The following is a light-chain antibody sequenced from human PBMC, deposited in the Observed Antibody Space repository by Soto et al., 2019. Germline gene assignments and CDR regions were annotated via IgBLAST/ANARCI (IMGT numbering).Light chain of an antibody. CDR2: KAS. V-gene: IGKV1-5*03. J-gene: IGKJ2*01. CDR3: QQYNSYST. CDR1: QSISTW. Sequence: DIQMTQSPSTLSASVGDRVTITCRASQSISTWLAWYQQKPGKAPKLLIYKASNLESGVPSRFSGSGSGTEFTLTISILQPDDFATYYCQQYNSYSTFGQGTKLEIK.